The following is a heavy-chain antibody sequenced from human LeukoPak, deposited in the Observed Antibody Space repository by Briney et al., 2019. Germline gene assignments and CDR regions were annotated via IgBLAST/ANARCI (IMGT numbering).Heavy chain of an antibody. V-gene: IGHV1-2*02. J-gene: IGHJ1*01. CDR1: GHTFTDSY. Sequence: ASVKLSCKASGHTFTDSYTPWLPQSPGLGVGWMSWTNLYRGGTNYAQKFQGRVTMTRATSIRTAYMELKRLRSDATALFYRARGYINRSDYEYFQHSGQGTLVTASS. CDR2: TNLYRGGT. CDR3: ARGYINRSDYEYFQH. D-gene: IGHD3-10*01.